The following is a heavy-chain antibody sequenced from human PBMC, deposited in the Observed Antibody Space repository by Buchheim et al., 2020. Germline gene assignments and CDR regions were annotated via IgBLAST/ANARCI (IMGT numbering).Heavy chain of an antibody. V-gene: IGHV3-23*01. D-gene: IGHD3-16*02. CDR1: GFTFSSYA. CDR3: ATSRGGVIVNFDY. J-gene: IGHJ4*02. CDR2: ISGSGAST. Sequence: EVQLLESGGNLVQPGGSLRLSCAASGFTFSSYAMSWVRQAPGKGLEWVSGISGSGASTYYADSVKGRFTISRANSKNTLYRQMNSLRAEDTAVYYCATSRGGVIVNFDYWGQGTL.